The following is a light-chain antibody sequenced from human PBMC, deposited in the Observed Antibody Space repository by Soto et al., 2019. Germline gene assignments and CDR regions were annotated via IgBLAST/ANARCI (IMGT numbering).Light chain of an antibody. CDR2: DTS. V-gene: IGKV3-11*01. CDR1: QSVSSY. J-gene: IGKJ1*01. Sequence: EIVLTQSPATLSLSPGERATLSCRASQSVSSYLAWYQQKPGQAPRLLMYDTSNRAPGIPARFSGSGSGTEFTLTISSLEPEDVAVYFCQQRSKFLWTFGQGTKVDI. CDR3: QQRSKFLWT.